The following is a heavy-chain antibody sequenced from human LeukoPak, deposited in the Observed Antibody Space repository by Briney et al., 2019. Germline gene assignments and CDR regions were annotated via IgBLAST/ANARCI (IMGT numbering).Heavy chain of an antibody. CDR3: ARACSSTSCYRWFHP. D-gene: IGHD2-2*01. V-gene: IGHV1-18*01. Sequence: ASVKVSCKASGYTFTSYGISWVRQAPGQGLEWMGWISAYNGNTNYAQKLQGRVTMTTDTSTSTAYMELRSLRSDDTAVYYCARACSSTSCYRWFHPWGQGTLVTVSS. CDR1: GYTFTSYG. CDR2: ISAYNGNT. J-gene: IGHJ5*02.